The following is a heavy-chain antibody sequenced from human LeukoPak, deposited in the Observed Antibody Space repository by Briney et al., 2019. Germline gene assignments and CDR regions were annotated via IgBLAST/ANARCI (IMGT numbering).Heavy chain of an antibody. CDR1: GGSISSGGYY. D-gene: IGHD3-22*01. V-gene: IGHV4-31*03. Sequence: SETLSLTCTVSGGSISSGGYYWSWIRQHPGKGLEWIGYIYYSGSTYYNPSLKSRVTISVDTSKNQFSLKLSSVTAADTAVYYCARGYYYDSSFDPWGQGTLVTVSS. CDR2: IYYSGST. J-gene: IGHJ5*02. CDR3: ARGYYYDSSFDP.